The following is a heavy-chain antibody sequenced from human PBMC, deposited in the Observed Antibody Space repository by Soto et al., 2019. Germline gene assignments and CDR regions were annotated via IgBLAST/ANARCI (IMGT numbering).Heavy chain of an antibody. Sequence: QVHLVQSGAEVKKSGASVKVSCKGSGYDFTTYGITWVRQAPGQGLEWMAWISAHNGNTDYAQKLQGRVTVTRDTSTSTAYMGLRSPRSGEKAVYYCARGRYGDYWGQGALVTVSS. V-gene: IGHV1-18*01. D-gene: IGHD1-1*01. CDR2: ISAHNGNT. CDR3: ARGRYGDY. J-gene: IGHJ4*02. CDR1: GYDFTTYG.